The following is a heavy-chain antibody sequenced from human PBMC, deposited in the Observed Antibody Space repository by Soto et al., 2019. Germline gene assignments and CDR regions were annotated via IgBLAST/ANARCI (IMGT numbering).Heavy chain of an antibody. CDR2: ISYDGSNK. D-gene: IGHD6-6*01. CDR1: GFTFSSYV. J-gene: IGHJ4*01. CDR3: GKGSSIAAPSDY. V-gene: IGHV3-30*18. Sequence: PGGSLRLSCAASGFTFSSYVMHWVRQAPGKGLEWVAVISYDGSNKYYADSVKGRFTISRDNSKNSLYLQVNSLRPEDTAVYYCGKGSSIAAPSDYWGQGTLVTVSS.